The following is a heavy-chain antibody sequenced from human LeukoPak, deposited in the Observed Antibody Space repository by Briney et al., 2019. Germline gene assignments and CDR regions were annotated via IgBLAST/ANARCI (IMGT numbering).Heavy chain of an antibody. Sequence: GGSLRLSCAASGFTFSTYWMSWVRQAPGKGLEWVANIKQDGSEKYYVDSVKGRFIISRDNAKNSLYLQMNSLRAEDTAVYYCARGSDSSVYYRYYNTDNFSFDYWGQGTLVTVSS. CDR3: ARGSDSSVYYRYYNTDNFSFDY. CDR2: IKQDGSEK. J-gene: IGHJ4*02. CDR1: GFTFSTYW. V-gene: IGHV3-7*01. D-gene: IGHD3-22*01.